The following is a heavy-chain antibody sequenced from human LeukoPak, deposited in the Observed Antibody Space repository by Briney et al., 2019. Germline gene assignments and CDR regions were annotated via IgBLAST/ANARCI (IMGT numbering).Heavy chain of an antibody. J-gene: IGHJ4*02. V-gene: IGHV3-21*01. CDR3: ARVHYDSGRLFDY. CDR2: ISSSSSYI. CDR1: GFTFSRYS. D-gene: IGHD3-10*01. Sequence: GGSLRLSCAASGFTFSRYSMNWVRQAPGKGLEWVSCISSSSSYIYFTDSVKGRFTISRDNAKNSLYLQMNSLRAEDTAVYYCARVHYDSGRLFDYWGQGTLVTVSS.